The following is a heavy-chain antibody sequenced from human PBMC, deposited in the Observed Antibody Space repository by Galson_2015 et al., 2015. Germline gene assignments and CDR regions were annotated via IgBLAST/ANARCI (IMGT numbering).Heavy chain of an antibody. V-gene: IGHV7-4-1*02. Sequence: SVKVSCKASGYTFTNYAINWVRQAPGQGLEWMGWINTNTGNPTYAQDFTGRFVFSLDTSVSTAYLQISSLKAEDTAVYYCARDTTSGAGAMTDCWGQGTLVTVSS. CDR1: GYTFTNYA. CDR2: INTNTGNP. D-gene: IGHD6-19*01. CDR3: ARDTTSGAGAMTDC. J-gene: IGHJ4*02.